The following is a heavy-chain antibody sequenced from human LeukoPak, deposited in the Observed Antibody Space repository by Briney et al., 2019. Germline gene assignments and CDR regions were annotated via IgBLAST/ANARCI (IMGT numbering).Heavy chain of an antibody. D-gene: IGHD3-3*01. Sequence: PGGSLRLSCAASGFTFSDTWMHWVRQAPGEGLVWVSRIRSDGSDTRYAESVKGRFTIARDNAKNSVYLEMNSLRADDTAVYYCARSARLMKGVVEVTALDDWGQGTLVTVSS. V-gene: IGHV3-74*01. CDR3: ARSARLMKGVVEVTALDD. CDR1: GFTFSDTW. CDR2: IRSDGSDT. J-gene: IGHJ4*02.